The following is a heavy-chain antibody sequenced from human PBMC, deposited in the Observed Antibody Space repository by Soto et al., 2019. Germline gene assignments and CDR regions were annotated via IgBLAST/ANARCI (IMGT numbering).Heavy chain of an antibody. CDR1: GGSFSGYS. D-gene: IGHD5-18*01. Sequence: PSETLSLTCAVYGGSFSGYSWSWIRQPPGKGLEWIGEINHSGGTNYNPSLKSRVTISEDTSKNQLSLKLSSVTAADTAVYYCARGGRGYSFGYIDYWGQGTLVTVS. CDR3: ARGGRGYSFGYIDY. V-gene: IGHV4-34*01. J-gene: IGHJ4*02. CDR2: INHSGGT.